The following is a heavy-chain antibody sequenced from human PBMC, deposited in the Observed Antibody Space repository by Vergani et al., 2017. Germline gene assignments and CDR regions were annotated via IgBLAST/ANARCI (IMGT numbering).Heavy chain of an antibody. CDR2: INPIDSKI. CDR3: TGRDPCGDGACLHFDH. Sequence: EVMLVQSGAEVKKPGESLKISCKYSESSFISNEIAWVRQMSGKGLQWMGNINPIDSKIAYSPSFQGQAIMSLDKSITTAYLQWRSLKASDTAIYYCTGRDPCGDGACLHFDHWGQGTQVTVSS. J-gene: IGHJ4*02. D-gene: IGHD2-21*01. CDR1: ESSFISNE. V-gene: IGHV5-51*03.